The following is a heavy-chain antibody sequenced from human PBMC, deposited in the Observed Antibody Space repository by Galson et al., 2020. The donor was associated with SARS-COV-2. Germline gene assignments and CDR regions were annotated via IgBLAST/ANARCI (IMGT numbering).Heavy chain of an antibody. CDR3: ARTSTVAVAGHGESDAFDI. Sequence: GGSLRLSCAASGFTFSSYAMHWVRQAPGKGLEWVAVISYDGSNKYYADSVKGRFTISRDNSKNTLYLQMNSLRAEDTAVYYCARTSTVAVAGHGESDAFDIWGQGTMVTVSS. CDR2: ISYDGSNK. J-gene: IGHJ3*02. V-gene: IGHV3-30*01. D-gene: IGHD6-19*01. CDR1: GFTFSSYA.